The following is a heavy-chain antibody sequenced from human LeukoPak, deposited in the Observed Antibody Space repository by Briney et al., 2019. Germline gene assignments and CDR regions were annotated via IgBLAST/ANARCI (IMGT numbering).Heavy chain of an antibody. Sequence: SETLSLTCTVSGGSISSYYWSWIRQPPGKGLEWIGYIYYSGSTNYNPSLKSQVTISVDTSKSQFSLKLSSVTAADTAVYYCARGRLDFDYWGQGTLVTVSS. J-gene: IGHJ4*02. CDR2: IYYSGST. CDR1: GGSISSYY. CDR3: ARGRLDFDY. V-gene: IGHV4-59*01.